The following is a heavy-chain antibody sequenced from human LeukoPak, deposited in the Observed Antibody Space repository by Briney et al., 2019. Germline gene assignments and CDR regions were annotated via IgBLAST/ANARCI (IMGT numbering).Heavy chain of an antibody. J-gene: IGHJ6*02. CDR3: ARLMTTGTYYYYYGMDV. CDR2: IYYSGST. Sequence: SQALSLTCTVSGGSISSGDYYWSWIRQPPGTGLEWIGYIYYSGSTYYNPSLKSRVTISVDTSKNQFSLKLSSVTAADTAVYYCARLMTTGTYYYYYGMDVWGQGTTVTVSS. CDR1: GGSISSGDYY. D-gene: IGHD4-11*01. V-gene: IGHV4-30-4*01.